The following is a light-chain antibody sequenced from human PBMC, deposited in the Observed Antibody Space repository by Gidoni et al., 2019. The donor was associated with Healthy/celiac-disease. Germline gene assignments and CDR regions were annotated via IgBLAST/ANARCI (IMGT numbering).Light chain of an antibody. Sequence: EIVLTQSPGTLSLSPGERATLSCRASPSVSSSYLAWYQQKPGQAPRLLIYGASSRATGIPDRLRGSGSGTDFTRTISRLEPEDFAVYYCQQYGSSPWTFGQGTKVEIK. J-gene: IGKJ1*01. CDR1: PSVSSSY. V-gene: IGKV3-20*01. CDR3: QQYGSSPWT. CDR2: GAS.